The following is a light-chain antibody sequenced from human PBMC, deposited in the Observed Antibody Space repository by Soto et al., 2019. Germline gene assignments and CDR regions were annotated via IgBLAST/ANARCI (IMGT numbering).Light chain of an antibody. V-gene: IGKV3-11*01. CDR3: QQRSNWPRGT. Sequence: EIVLTQSPATLSLSPGERATLSCRASQSVSSYLAWYQQKPGQAPRLLIYDASNRATGIPARFSGSGSGTDFTLTISSGEPEDFAVYYCQQRSNWPRGTFGQGTKREIK. CDR1: QSVSSY. CDR2: DAS. J-gene: IGKJ2*02.